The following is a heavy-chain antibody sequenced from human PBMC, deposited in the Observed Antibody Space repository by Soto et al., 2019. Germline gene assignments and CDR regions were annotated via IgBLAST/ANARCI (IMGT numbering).Heavy chain of an antibody. CDR1: GFTFSGYG. Sequence: QVQLVESGGGVVQPGWSLRLSCAASGFTFSGYGMHWVRQAPGKGLEWVAVIWYDGSNENYADTVKGRFTISRDNSKNTLYLQMNSLRDEDTAVYYCARRFSSGWYADYWGQGTLVTVSS. J-gene: IGHJ4*02. CDR3: ARRFSSGWYADY. V-gene: IGHV3-33*01. D-gene: IGHD6-19*01. CDR2: IWYDGSNE.